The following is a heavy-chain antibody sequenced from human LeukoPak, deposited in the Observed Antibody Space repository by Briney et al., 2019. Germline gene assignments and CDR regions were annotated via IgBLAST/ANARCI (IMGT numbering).Heavy chain of an antibody. CDR2: ISYDGSNK. Sequence: GGSLRLSCAASGFTFSSYAMHWVRQAPGKGLEWVAVISYDGSNKYYADSVKGRFTISRDNSKNTLYLQMNSLRAEDTAVYYCAREDMQLWQIGDIWGQGTMVTVSS. J-gene: IGHJ3*02. D-gene: IGHD5-18*01. V-gene: IGHV3-30*04. CDR1: GFTFSSYA. CDR3: AREDMQLWQIGDI.